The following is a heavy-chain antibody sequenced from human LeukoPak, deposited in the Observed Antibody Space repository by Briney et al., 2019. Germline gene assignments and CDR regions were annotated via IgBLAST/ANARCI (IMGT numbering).Heavy chain of an antibody. Sequence: PSETLSLTCTVSGGSISSSSYYWGWIRQPPGKGLEWIGNIYYSGSTHYHPSLKSRVTISGDTSKNQFSLKLSSVTAADTAVYYCARSPDSDRLDYWGQGTLVTVSS. V-gene: IGHV4-39*07. J-gene: IGHJ4*02. D-gene: IGHD3-22*01. CDR2: IYYSGST. CDR3: ARSPDSDRLDY. CDR1: GGSISSSSYY.